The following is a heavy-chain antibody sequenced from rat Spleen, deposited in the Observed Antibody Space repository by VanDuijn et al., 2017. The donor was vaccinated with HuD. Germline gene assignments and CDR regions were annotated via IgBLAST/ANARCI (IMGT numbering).Heavy chain of an antibody. CDR1: GFTFSDYY. Sequence: EVQLVESGGGLVQPGRSMKLSCVASGFTFSDYYMAWVRQAPTMGLEWVATISYDGSSTYYRDSVKGRFTISRDNAKSTLYLQMNSLRSEDTATYYCARPNNYVYVMDAWGQGASVTVSS. V-gene: IGHV5-22*01. D-gene: IGHD1-10*01. J-gene: IGHJ4*01. CDR2: ISYDGSST. CDR3: ARPNNYVYVMDA.